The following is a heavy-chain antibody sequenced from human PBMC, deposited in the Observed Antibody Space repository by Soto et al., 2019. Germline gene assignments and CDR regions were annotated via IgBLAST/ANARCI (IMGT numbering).Heavy chain of an antibody. J-gene: IGHJ5*02. D-gene: IGHD2-8*01. CDR1: GGSFSSSSYY. CDR2: IYFRGST. V-gene: IGHV4-39*02. Sequence: QLQLQESGPGLVKPSETLSLTCTVSGGSFSSSSYYWGWIRQPPGKGLEWIGTIYFRGSTYYNPSLKSRVTMSADTSKNQFSLKLSSVTAADTAVYYCARDATYCNDGVCYHNWFDPWGQGTLVTVSS. CDR3: ARDATYCNDGVCYHNWFDP.